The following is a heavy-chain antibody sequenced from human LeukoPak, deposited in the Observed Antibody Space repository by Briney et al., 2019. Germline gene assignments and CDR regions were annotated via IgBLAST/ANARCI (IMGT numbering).Heavy chain of an antibody. D-gene: IGHD1-1*01. CDR2: ISSSGSAI. V-gene: IGHV3-48*03. CDR3: ARELALYFDY. Sequence: GGSLRLSCAASGFGFGNYAMHWVRQAPGKGLEWVSYISSSGSAIYYADSVKGRFTISRDNAKNSLYLQMNSLRAEDTAVYYCARELALYFDYWGQGTLVTVSS. J-gene: IGHJ4*02. CDR1: GFGFGNYA.